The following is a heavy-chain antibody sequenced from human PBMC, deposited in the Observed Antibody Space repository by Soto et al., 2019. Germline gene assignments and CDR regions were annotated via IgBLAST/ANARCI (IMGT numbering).Heavy chain of an antibody. Sequence: GGSLRLSCGASGFTFGSYAMSWVRLAPGTGLEWVSVAGPSGSSTFYADSVRGRFTISRDNVENTLYLQMNSLRVADTALYFCARNYHYDSTGYYRTFDYWGQGTLVTVYS. V-gene: IGHV3-23*01. CDR1: GFTFGSYA. CDR3: ARNYHYDSTGYYRTFDY. J-gene: IGHJ4*02. D-gene: IGHD3-22*01. CDR2: AGPSGSST.